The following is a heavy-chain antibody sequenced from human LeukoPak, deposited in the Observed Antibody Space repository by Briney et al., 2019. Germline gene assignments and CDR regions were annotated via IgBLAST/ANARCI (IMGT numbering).Heavy chain of an antibody. CDR3: ARDRSISAAGDTY. Sequence: GGSLRLSCAVSGFTFSDYWMHWVRQAPGKGLVWVSRVNRDGSSTCYADSVKGRFTISRDNAKNTLSLQMNSLRAEDTAVYYCARDRSISAAGDTYWGQGTLVTVSS. V-gene: IGHV3-74*01. CDR1: GFTFSDYW. J-gene: IGHJ4*02. D-gene: IGHD6-13*01. CDR2: VNRDGSST.